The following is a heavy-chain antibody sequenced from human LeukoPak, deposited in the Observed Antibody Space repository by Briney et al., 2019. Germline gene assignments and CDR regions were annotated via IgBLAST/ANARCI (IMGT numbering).Heavy chain of an antibody. CDR3: ARDGGAVAAQELYYYYYGMDS. J-gene: IGHJ6*02. D-gene: IGHD6-19*01. Sequence: GASVKVCFSASGYTFTSYYMHWVRQAPGQGLEWMGIINPSGGSTSYAQKFQGRVTMTRDTSTSTVYMELSSQRSEDTAVYYCARDGGAVAAQELYYYYYGMDSWGQGTTVTVSS. CDR2: INPSGGST. CDR1: GYTFTSYY. V-gene: IGHV1-46*01.